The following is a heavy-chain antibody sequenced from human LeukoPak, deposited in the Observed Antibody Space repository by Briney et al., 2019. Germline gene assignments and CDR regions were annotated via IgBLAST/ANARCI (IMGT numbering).Heavy chain of an antibody. CDR2: IYSGGST. D-gene: IGHD3-22*01. J-gene: IGHJ4*02. V-gene: IGHV3-53*01. CDR1: GFTVSSNY. CDR3: AKYLVVVISDPFDY. Sequence: GGSLRLSCAASGFTVSSNYMSWVRQAPGKGLEWVSVIYSGGSTYYADSVKGRFTISRDNSKSTLYIQMNSLRAEDTAVYYCAKYLVVVISDPFDYWGQGTLVTVSS.